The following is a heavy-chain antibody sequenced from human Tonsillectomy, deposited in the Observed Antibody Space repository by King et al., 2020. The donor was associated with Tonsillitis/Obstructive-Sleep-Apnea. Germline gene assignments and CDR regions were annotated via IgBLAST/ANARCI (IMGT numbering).Heavy chain of an antibody. CDR3: ARRRDVVVPAAIAGWFDP. D-gene: IGHD2-2*02. CDR1: GYSFSEYW. J-gene: IGHJ5*02. Sequence: VQLVQSGAEVKKPGESLKISCKGSGYSFSEYWIAWVRQMPGKGLEWMGIIYPDDSDTRYSPSFQGQVTMSVDKSISTAYLQWSRLKASDTAIYYCARRRDVVVPAAIAGWFDPWGQGTLVTVSS. V-gene: IGHV5-51*01. CDR2: IYPDDSDT.